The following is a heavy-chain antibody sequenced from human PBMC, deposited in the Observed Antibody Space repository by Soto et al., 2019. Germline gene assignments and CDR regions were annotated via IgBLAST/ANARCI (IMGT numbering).Heavy chain of an antibody. CDR2: IDPDSGDT. Sequence: VQSGTEMKTPGASVKVTCKTSRYTFTGYYMHWVRQAPGRGLEWMGWIDPDSGDTNYVQKFQGRGTMTRDTSSATAYLEVSGLRRDDTAIYYCARSHSAYYYYGMDAWGQGTAVSVSS. CDR3: ARSHSAYYYYGMDA. J-gene: IGHJ6*02. CDR1: RYTFTGYY. V-gene: IGHV1-2*02.